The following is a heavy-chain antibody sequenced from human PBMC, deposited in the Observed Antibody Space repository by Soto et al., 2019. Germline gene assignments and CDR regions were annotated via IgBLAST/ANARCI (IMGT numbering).Heavy chain of an antibody. Sequence: GGSLRLSCAASGLTFSSYAMTWVRQAPGKGLEWVSAISGSGTSTYYADSVQGRFTISRDNSTNTLYVQVNGLRAEDTAVYYCAAYDSSGYEHRPSDPWGQGTLVTVSS. CDR2: ISGSGTST. D-gene: IGHD3-22*01. CDR3: AAYDSSGYEHRPSDP. CDR1: GLTFSSYA. V-gene: IGHV3-23*01. J-gene: IGHJ5*02.